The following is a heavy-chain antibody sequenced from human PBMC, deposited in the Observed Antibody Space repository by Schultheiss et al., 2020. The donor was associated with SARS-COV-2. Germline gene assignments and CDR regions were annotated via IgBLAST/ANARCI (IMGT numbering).Heavy chain of an antibody. CDR1: GFTFSSYA. D-gene: IGHD4-17*01. CDR3: ARDSAVLYGDYVPYNWFDP. CDR2: ISGSGGST. V-gene: IGHV3-23*01. J-gene: IGHJ5*02. Sequence: GGSLRLSCAASGFTFSSYAMSWVRQAPGKGLEWVSAISGSGGSTYYADSVKGRFTISRDNSKNSLYLQMNSLRDEDTAVYYFARDSAVLYGDYVPYNWFDPWGQGTLVTVSS.